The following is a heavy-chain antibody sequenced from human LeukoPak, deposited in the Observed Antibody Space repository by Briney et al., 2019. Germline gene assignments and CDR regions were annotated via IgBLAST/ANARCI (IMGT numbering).Heavy chain of an antibody. CDR1: GFTFSDYY. CDR3: ARGLSPNYYYYGMDV. CDR2: ISSSSSTI. J-gene: IGHJ6*02. D-gene: IGHD3-3*02. V-gene: IGHV3-11*04. Sequence: PGGSLRLSCAASGFTFSDYYMSWIRQAPGKGLEWVSYISSSSSTIYYADSVKGRFTISRDNAKNSLYLQMNSLRAEDTAVYYCARGLSPNYYYYGMDVWGQGTTVTVSS.